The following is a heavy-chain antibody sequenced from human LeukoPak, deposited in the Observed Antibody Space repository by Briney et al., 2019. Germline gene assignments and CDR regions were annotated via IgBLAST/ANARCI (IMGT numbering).Heavy chain of an antibody. J-gene: IGHJ4*02. Sequence: SVKVSCKASGGTFSSYAISWVRQAPGQGLEWMGGIIPIFGTADYAQKFQGRVTITADESTSTAYMELSSLRSEGTAVYYCARMGGSGTLDYWGQGTLVTVSS. CDR3: ARMGGSGTLDY. V-gene: IGHV1-69*13. CDR1: GGTFSSYA. CDR2: IIPIFGTA. D-gene: IGHD3-10*01.